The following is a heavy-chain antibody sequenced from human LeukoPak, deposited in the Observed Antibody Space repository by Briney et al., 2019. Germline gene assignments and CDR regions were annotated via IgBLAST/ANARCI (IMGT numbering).Heavy chain of an antibody. J-gene: IGHJ4*02. CDR1: GGSISSYY. Sequence: PSETLSLTCTVSGGSISSYYWSWIRQPPGKGLEWIGYMYYSGAINYNPSLESRVTISVDTSKSQFSLKLSSVTAADTAMYYCARAWATDYFDYWGQGTLVTVSS. CDR2: MYYSGAI. CDR3: ARAWATDYFDY. V-gene: IGHV4-59*01.